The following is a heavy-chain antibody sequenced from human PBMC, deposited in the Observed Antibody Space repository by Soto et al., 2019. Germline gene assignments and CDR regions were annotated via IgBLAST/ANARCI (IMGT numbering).Heavy chain of an antibody. J-gene: IGHJ6*03. CDR2: ISWNSGSI. V-gene: IGHV3-9*01. CDR1: GFTFDDYA. CDR3: ENSNGDWASFYYSYSAF. Sequence: GGSLRLSCAASGFTFDDYAMHWVRQAPGKGLEWVSGISWNSGSIGYADSVKGRFTISRDNAKNSLYLQMNRLRAEDTALYYFENSNGDWASFYYSYSAFWLKGTTVTVSS. D-gene: IGHD2-21*02.